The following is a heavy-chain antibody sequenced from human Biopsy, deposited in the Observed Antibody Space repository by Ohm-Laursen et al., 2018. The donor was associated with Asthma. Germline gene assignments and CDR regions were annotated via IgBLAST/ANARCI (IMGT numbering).Heavy chain of an antibody. V-gene: IGHV1-3*01. CDR2: INAGNGNT. CDR1: GYTFINYA. Sequence: ASVKVSCKASGYTFINYAIHWVRQAPGQRLEWMGWINAGNGNTKYSEKFQGRVTITRDTSASTAYMDLSSLRSGDTAVYYCARTYYDFLTGQVNDALAMWGQGTVVTVSS. CDR3: ARTYYDFLTGQVNDALAM. D-gene: IGHD3-9*01. J-gene: IGHJ3*02.